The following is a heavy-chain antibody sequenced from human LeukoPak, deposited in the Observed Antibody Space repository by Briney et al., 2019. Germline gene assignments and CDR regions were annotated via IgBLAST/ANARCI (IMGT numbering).Heavy chain of an antibody. CDR1: GYTFTGYY. CDR3: ARARLIAAAGHNWFDP. V-gene: IGHV1-2*02. Sequence: ASVKVSCTASGYTFTGYYMHWVRQAPGQGLEWMGWINPNSGGTNYAQKFQGRVTMTRDTSISTAYMELSRLRSDDTAVYYCARARLIAAAGHNWFDPWGQGTLVTVSS. CDR2: INPNSGGT. D-gene: IGHD6-13*01. J-gene: IGHJ5*02.